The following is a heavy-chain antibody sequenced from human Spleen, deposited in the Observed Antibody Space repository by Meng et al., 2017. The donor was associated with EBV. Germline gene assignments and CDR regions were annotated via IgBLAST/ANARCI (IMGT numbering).Heavy chain of an antibody. J-gene: IGHJ4*02. CDR3: ARDPKPGYCSGGSCPFDY. Sequence: LVPSGRELKRPGSSVKVSCTVSGGSFTGSTISWARQAPGQGLEWLGGPADYAQTFQGRVTITADESTSTAYMELSSLRSEDTAVYYCARDPKPGYCSGGSCPFDYWGQGTLVTVSS. CDR1: GGSFTGST. V-gene: IGHV1-69*01. CDR2: PA. D-gene: IGHD2-15*01.